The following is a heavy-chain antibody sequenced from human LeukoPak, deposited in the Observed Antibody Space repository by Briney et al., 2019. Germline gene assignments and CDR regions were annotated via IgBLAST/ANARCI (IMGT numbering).Heavy chain of an antibody. CDR1: GVSFSTYY. J-gene: IGHJ4*02. CDR3: ARQLYGSDY. CDR2: VNHSGYI. Sequence: PSETLSLTCAVSGVSFSTYYWSWIRQSPEKGLEWIGEVNHSGYINYNPSLKSRVTISVDTSKNQFSLRLNSVTAADTAVYYCARQLYGSDYWGQGTLVTVS. V-gene: IGHV4-34*01. D-gene: IGHD4-17*01.